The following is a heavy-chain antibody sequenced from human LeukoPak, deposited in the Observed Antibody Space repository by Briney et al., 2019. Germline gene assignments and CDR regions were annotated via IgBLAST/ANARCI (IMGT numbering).Heavy chain of an antibody. V-gene: IGHV3-73*01. CDR3: TSLPNLTY. Sequence: YPGGSLRLSCAASGFSFSGSAMHWVRQPSGKGLEWVGRIRSKANSYATAYAAAVKGRFTISRDDSKNTAYLQMNSLKTEDTAVYYCTSLPNLTYWGQGTLVTVSS. J-gene: IGHJ4*02. CDR2: IRSKANSYAT. D-gene: IGHD4/OR15-4a*01. CDR1: GFSFSGSA.